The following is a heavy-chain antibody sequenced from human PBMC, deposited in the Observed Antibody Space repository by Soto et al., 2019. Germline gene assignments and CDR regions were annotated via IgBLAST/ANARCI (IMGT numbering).Heavy chain of an antibody. V-gene: IGHV4-39*01. Sequence: SETLSLTCTVSGGSISSSSYYWGWIRQPPGKGLEWIGSIYYSGSTYYNPSLKSRVTISVDTSKNQFSLKLSSVTAADTAVYYCARLDRDSRSFFDYWGQGTLVTVSS. CDR1: GGSISSSSYY. CDR3: ARLDRDSRSFFDY. J-gene: IGHJ4*02. CDR2: IYYSGST. D-gene: IGHD6-13*01.